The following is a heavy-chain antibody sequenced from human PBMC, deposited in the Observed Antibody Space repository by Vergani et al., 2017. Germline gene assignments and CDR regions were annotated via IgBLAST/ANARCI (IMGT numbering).Heavy chain of an antibody. CDR3: TRDRLDDSYAYFDY. CDR2: IWYDGSKE. Sequence: QVQLEESGGGVVQPGRSLRLSCAGSGCTLSSHAMHWVRQAPGKGLEWVAFIWYDGSKEYYADSVKGRFTISRDDSKSIAYLQMSSLKAEDTAVYYCTRDRLDDSYAYFDYWGQGTLVTVSP. J-gene: IGHJ4*02. D-gene: IGHD3-16*01. V-gene: IGHV3-33*01. CDR1: GCTLSSHA.